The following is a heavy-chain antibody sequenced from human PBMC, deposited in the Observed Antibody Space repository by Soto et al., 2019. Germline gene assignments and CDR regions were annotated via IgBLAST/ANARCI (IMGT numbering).Heavy chain of an antibody. CDR2: IHHTGST. J-gene: IGHJ4*02. CDR1: GVSISSSNW. V-gene: IGHV4-4*02. CDR3: ARRIRGTAYVGC. Sequence: QVQLQESGPGLVKPSGTLSLTCTVSGVSISSSNWWSWGRQSPGKGLDWIGEIHHTGSTNYNPSLKGRISVSVDKAQNQFSLTLTFVTATDTALYYCARRIRGTAYVGCWGQGTLVTVSS. D-gene: IGHD3-10*01.